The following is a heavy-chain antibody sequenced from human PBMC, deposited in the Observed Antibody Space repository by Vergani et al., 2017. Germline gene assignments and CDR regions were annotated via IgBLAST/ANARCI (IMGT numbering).Heavy chain of an antibody. J-gene: IGHJ4*02. Sequence: QVQLQESGPGLVKPSETLSLTCTVSGGSISSYYWSWIRQPPGKGLEWIGYIYYSGSTNYNPSLKSRVTISVDTSKNQFSLKLSSVTAADTAVYYCVREQQLAYYFDYWGQGTLVTFSS. V-gene: IGHV4-59*01. CDR2: IYYSGST. CDR3: VREQQLAYYFDY. D-gene: IGHD6-13*01. CDR1: GGSISSYY.